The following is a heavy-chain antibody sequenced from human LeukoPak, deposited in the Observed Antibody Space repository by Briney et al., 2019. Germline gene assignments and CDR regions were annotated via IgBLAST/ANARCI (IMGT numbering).Heavy chain of an antibody. Sequence: GGSLRLSCAASGFTFSSYAMSWVRQAPGKGLEWVSSINAGGYAYYADSVKGRFTISRDNSKNTLYLQMNSLRAEDTAVYYCAKGKGSGHYYYYSMDVWGKGTTVTVSS. D-gene: IGHD1-14*01. CDR3: AKGKGSGHYYYYSMDV. V-gene: IGHV3-23*01. J-gene: IGHJ6*03. CDR1: GFTFSSYA. CDR2: INAGGYA.